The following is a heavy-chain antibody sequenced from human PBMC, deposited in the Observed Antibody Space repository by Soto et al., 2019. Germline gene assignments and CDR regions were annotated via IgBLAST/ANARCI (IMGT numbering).Heavy chain of an antibody. CDR1: GYTFTSYD. CDR3: ARGITLPTPLDY. D-gene: IGHD1-20*01. J-gene: IGHJ4*02. CDR2: MNPKSGNT. Sequence: ASVKVSCKASGYTFTSYDIHWVRQATGQGLEWMGWMNPKSGNTGYAQKFQGRVTITRDTSASTAYMELSSLRSEDTAVYYCARGITLPTPLDYWGQGTLVTVSS. V-gene: IGHV1-8*01.